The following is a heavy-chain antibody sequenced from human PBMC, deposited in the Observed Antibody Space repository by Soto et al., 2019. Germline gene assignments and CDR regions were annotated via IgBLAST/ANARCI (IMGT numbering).Heavy chain of an antibody. CDR1: GGSFSGYY. V-gene: IGHV4-34*01. Sequence: QVQLQQWGAGLLKPSETLSLTCAVYGGSFSGYYWSWIRQPPGKGLEWIGEINHSGSTNYNPSLKSRVTISVDTSKNQFALKLSSVTAADTAVYYCARGGGFDPWGQGTLVTVSS. CDR2: INHSGST. CDR3: ARGGGFDP. J-gene: IGHJ5*02.